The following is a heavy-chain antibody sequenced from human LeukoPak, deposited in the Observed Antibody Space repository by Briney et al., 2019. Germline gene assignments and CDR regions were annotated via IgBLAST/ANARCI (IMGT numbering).Heavy chain of an antibody. CDR3: AKWGQYCSSTSCQDYYYYYGMDV. J-gene: IGHJ6*02. Sequence: PGGSLRISCAASGFTVSSNYMSWVRQAPGKELECVSVIYSGGSTYYADSVKGRFTISRDNSKNTLYLQMNSLRAEDTAVYYCAKWGQYCSSTSCQDYYYYYGMDVWGQGTTVTVSS. CDR2: IYSGGST. D-gene: IGHD2-2*01. CDR1: GFTVSSNY. V-gene: IGHV3-53*05.